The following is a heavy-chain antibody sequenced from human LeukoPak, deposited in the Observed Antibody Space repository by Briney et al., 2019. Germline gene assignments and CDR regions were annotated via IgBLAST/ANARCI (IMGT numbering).Heavy chain of an antibody. CDR3: ARTKMATIHDAFDI. D-gene: IGHD5-24*01. J-gene: IGHJ3*02. Sequence: PGGSLRLSCAASGFTFSSYEMNWVRQAPGKGLEWVSYISSSGSTIYYADSVKGRFTISRDNAKNSLYLQMNSLRAEDTAVYYCARTKMATIHDAFDIWGQGTMVTVSS. V-gene: IGHV3-48*03. CDR2: ISSSGSTI. CDR1: GFTFSSYE.